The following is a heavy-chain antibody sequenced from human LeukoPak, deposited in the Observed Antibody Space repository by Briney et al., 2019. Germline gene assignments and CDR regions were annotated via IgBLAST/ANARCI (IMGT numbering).Heavy chain of an antibody. CDR2: IYHSGTT. D-gene: IGHD4-17*01. Sequence: PSETLSLTCTVSGGSIGSYYWSWIRQPPGKGLECIGYIYHSGTTNYNPSLKSRVTISADTSKNPFSLKLTSVTAADTAIYYCARQRDYADYLDAFDVWGQGTMVTVSS. V-gene: IGHV4-59*08. CDR3: ARQRDYADYLDAFDV. J-gene: IGHJ3*01. CDR1: GGSIGSYY.